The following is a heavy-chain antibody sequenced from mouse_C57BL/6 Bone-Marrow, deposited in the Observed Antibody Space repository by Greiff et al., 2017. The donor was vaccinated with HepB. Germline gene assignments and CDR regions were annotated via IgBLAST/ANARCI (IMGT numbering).Heavy chain of an antibody. Sequence: QVQLKESGTGLVAPSQSLSITCTVSGFSLTSYGVHWVRQPPGKGLEWLVVIWSDGSTTYNSALKSRLSISKDNSKSQVFLKMNSLQTDDTSMYYFARHGGLRRGFYYAMDYWGQGTSVTVSS. V-gene: IGHV2-6-1*01. CDR1: GFSLTSYG. CDR2: IWSDGST. J-gene: IGHJ4*01. CDR3: ARHGGLRRGFYYAMDY. D-gene: IGHD2-4*01.